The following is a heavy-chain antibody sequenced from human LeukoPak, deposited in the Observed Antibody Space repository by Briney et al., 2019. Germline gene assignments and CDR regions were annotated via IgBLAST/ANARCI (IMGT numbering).Heavy chain of an antibody. J-gene: IGHJ4*02. Sequence: ASVKVSCKASGYSFTNYYMHWVRQAPGQGLEWMGIINPSGGSTTNAQKFQGRVTMTRGTSTTTVYMELSSLRSDDTAMYYCARDERDVVVVPGAMPYWGQGTLVTVSS. CDR3: ARDERDVVVVPGAMPY. CDR2: INPSGGST. V-gene: IGHV1-46*01. D-gene: IGHD2-2*01. CDR1: GYSFTNYY.